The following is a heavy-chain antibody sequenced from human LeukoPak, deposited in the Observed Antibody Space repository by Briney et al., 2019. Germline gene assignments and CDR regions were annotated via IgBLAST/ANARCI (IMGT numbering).Heavy chain of an antibody. V-gene: IGHV3-30*02. D-gene: IGHD6-13*01. CDR1: GFTFSSYG. J-gene: IGHJ4*02. CDR2: IRYDGSNK. CDR3: AKRSGGSSWIGPPLDY. Sequence: PGGSLRLSCAASGFTFSSYGMHWVRQAPGKGLEWVAFIRYDGSNKYYADSVKGRFTISRDNAKNSLYLQMNSLRAEDTAVYYCAKRSGGSSWIGPPLDYWGQGTLVTVSS.